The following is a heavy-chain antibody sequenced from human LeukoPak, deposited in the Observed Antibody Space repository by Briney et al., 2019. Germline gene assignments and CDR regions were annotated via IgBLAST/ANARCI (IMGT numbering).Heavy chain of an antibody. CDR1: GGSISSYY. V-gene: IGHV4-59*01. D-gene: IGHD6-19*01. CDR2: IYYSGST. CDR3: ARGIGWPNWYFDL. J-gene: IGHJ2*01. Sequence: PSETLSLTCSVSGGSISSYYWSWIRQPPGKGLDWIGYIYYSGSTNYNPSLKSRVTISLDTSKNQFYLKLSSVTAADTAVYYCARGIGWPNWYFDLWGHGTLVAVSS.